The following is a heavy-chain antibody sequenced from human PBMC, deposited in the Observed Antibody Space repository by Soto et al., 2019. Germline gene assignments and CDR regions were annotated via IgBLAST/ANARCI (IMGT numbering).Heavy chain of an antibody. V-gene: IGHV3-30-3*01. CDR1: GFTFSSYA. CDR2: ISYDGSNK. J-gene: IGHJ6*02. CDR3: ARDELPPQLLLGYYYYYGIDV. Sequence: GGSLRLSCAASGFTFSSYAMHWVRQAPGKGLEWVAVISYDGSNKYYADSVKGRFTISRDNSKNTLYLQMNSLRAEDTAVYYCARDELPPQLLLGYYYYYGIDVWGQGTTVTVSS. D-gene: IGHD2-2*01.